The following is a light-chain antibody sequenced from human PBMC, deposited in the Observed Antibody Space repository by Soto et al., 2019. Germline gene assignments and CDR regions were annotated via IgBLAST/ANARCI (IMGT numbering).Light chain of an antibody. CDR1: SSDVGGYNY. J-gene: IGLJ1*01. Sequence: QSALTQPASVSGSPGQSITISCTGTSSDVGGYNYVSWYQQHPGKAPKLMIYDVSYRPLGVSNRFSGSKSGNTASLTISGLQAEDEADYYCSSYTSSSTLYVFGTGTKVTVL. CDR3: SSYTSSSTLYV. V-gene: IGLV2-14*03. CDR2: DVS.